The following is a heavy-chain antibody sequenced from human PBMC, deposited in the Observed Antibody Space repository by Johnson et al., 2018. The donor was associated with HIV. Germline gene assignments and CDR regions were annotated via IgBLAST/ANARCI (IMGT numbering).Heavy chain of an antibody. CDR3: ARDAVTPI. D-gene: IGHD4-17*01. Sequence: VQLVESGGGLVQPGGSLRLSCAASGFTVSSNCMTWVRQAPGKGLEWVSVIYSGGSTYYADSVKGRFTISRDNSKNTLYLQMNSLRAEDTAVYYCARDAVTPIWGQGTMVTVSS. V-gene: IGHV3-53*01. CDR1: GFTVSSNC. J-gene: IGHJ3*02. CDR2: IYSGGST.